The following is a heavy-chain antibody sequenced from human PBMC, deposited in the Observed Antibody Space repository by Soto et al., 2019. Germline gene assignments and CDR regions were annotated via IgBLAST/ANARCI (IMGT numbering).Heavy chain of an antibody. J-gene: IGHJ3*01. CDR3: VRDRRIYYSDPDAEFVASDYEV. D-gene: IGHD3-22*01. CDR2: FIPIFRSL. V-gene: IGHV1-69*01. Sequence: QVQLIQSEAEVKKPGSSVRVSCTASGGIFGSHGFSWVRQAPGQRLEWVGGFIPIFRSLTYTEKCEARVRIAADESTNTVYLDVSSLTSEDTAVYYCVRDRRIYYSDPDAEFVASDYEVCGQATMVSVSS. CDR1: GGIFGSHG.